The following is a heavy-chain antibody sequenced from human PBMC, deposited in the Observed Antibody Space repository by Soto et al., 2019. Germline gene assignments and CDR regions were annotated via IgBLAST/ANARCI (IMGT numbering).Heavy chain of an antibody. CDR3: ARDIKGGGSGSYPWLGYYYYYMDV. J-gene: IGHJ6*03. D-gene: IGHD3-10*01. V-gene: IGHV3-11*01. CDR1: GFTFSDYY. CDR2: ISSSGSTI. Sequence: GGSLRLSCAASGFTFSDYYMSWIRQAPGKGLEWVSYISSSGSTIYYADSVKGRFTISRDNAKNSLYLQMNSLRAEDTAVYYCARDIKGGGSGSYPWLGYYYYYMDVWGKGTTVTVSS.